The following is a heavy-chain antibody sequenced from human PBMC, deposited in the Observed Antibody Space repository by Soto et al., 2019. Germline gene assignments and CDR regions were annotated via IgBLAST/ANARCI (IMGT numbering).Heavy chain of an antibody. CDR2: IYPGDSDT. CDR3: ARNRLRQYYYGMDV. J-gene: IGHJ6*02. D-gene: IGHD3-10*01. CDR1: GYSFANYW. V-gene: IGHV5-51*01. Sequence: GESLKISCHGSGYSFANYWIAWVRQMPGKGLEWAGVIYPGDSDTRYSPSFRGQVTISADKSISHVYLQWSSLKASDTAMYYCARNRLRQYYYGMDVWGQGTTVTVS.